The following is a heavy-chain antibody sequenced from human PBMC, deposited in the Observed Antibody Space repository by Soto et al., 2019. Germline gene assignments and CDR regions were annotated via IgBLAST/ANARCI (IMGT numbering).Heavy chain of an antibody. D-gene: IGHD3-10*01. CDR2: IGGSGGST. J-gene: IGHJ4*02. V-gene: IGHV3-23*01. CDR3: ARMSYSYYYGSGSSDY. Sequence: GGSLRLSCAASGFTFSSYAMSWVRQAPGKGLEWVSAIGGSGGSTYYADSVKGRFTISRDNSKNTLYLQMNSLRAEDTAVYYCARMSYSYYYGSGSSDYWGQGTLVTVSS. CDR1: GFTFSSYA.